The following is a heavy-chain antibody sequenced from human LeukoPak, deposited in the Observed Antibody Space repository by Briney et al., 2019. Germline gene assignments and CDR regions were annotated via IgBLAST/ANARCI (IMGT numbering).Heavy chain of an antibody. D-gene: IGHD5-18*01. CDR3: ARGRSYGFDFDS. Sequence: PSETLSLTCDVSGVSINTCCYYWAWIRQPPGKGLEWIGYKYYSGSTRYNSSLRSRLTISLDSSKNQFSLRLTSVTAADTAVYYCARGRSYGFDFDSWGPGALVIVSS. V-gene: IGHV4-61*01. CDR2: KYYSGST. CDR1: GVSINTCCYY. J-gene: IGHJ4*02.